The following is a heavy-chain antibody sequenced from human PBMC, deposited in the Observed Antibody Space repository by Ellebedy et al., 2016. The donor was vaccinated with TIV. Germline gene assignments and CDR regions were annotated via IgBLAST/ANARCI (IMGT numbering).Heavy chain of an antibody. D-gene: IGHD3-16*02. J-gene: IGHJ4*02. CDR1: GFTFSSYA. CDR2: ISGSGGST. CDR3: AKGPLVWGSYRYAFDY. V-gene: IGHV3-23*01. Sequence: GGSLRLXCAASGFTFSSYAMSWVRQAPGKGLEWVSAISGSGGSTYYADSVKGRFTISRDNSNNTLYLQMNSLRAEDTAVYYCAKGPLVWGSYRYAFDYWGQGTLVTVSS.